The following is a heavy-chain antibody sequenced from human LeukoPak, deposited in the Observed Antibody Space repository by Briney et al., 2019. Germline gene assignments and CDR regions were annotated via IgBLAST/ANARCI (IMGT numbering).Heavy chain of an antibody. CDR3: ARNTRREHYSNWFDP. D-gene: IGHD3-3*02. CDR1: GFTFSAYG. CDR2: ISSTSDYL. Sequence: GGSLRLSCAASGFTFSAYGMHWVRQAPGKGLEWVSSISSTSDYLDHADSLKGRFTISRDNAKKSLYLQMSSLRVEDTAVYYCARNTRREHYSNWFDPWGQGTLVTVSS. J-gene: IGHJ5*02. V-gene: IGHV3-21*01.